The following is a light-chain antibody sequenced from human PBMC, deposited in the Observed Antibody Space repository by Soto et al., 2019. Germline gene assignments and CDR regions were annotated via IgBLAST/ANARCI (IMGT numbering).Light chain of an antibody. J-gene: IGLJ1*01. CDR2: EVS. V-gene: IGLV2-8*01. Sequence: QSVLTQPPSASGSPGQSVTISCTGTSSDVGGYDYVSWYQQHPGKAPKLMIFEVSKRPSGVPDRFSGSKSGNTASLTVSGLQAKDEADYYCSSYAGNTKGVFGTGTKVTVL. CDR3: SSYAGNTKGV. CDR1: SSDVGGYDY.